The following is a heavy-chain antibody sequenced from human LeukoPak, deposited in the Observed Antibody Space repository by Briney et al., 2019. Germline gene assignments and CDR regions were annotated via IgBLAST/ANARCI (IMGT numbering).Heavy chain of an antibody. CDR2: ISYDGSNK. V-gene: IGHV3-30*18. D-gene: IGHD3-22*01. Sequence: GGSLRLSCAASGFTFSSYGMHWVRQAPGKGLEWVAVISYDGSNKYYADSVKGRFTISRDNSKNTLYLQMNSLRAEDTAVYYCAKGLEPTDTYYYDSTDYWGQGTLVTVSS. J-gene: IGHJ4*02. CDR3: AKGLEPTDTYYYDSTDY. CDR1: GFTFSSYG.